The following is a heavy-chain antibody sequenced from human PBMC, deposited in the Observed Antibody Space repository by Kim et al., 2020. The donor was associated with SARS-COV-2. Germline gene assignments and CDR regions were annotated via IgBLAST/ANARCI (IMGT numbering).Heavy chain of an antibody. CDR1: GFTFTEYW. J-gene: IGHJ3*02. CDR3: ARDGRLTPYSPGAFDI. Sequence: GESLRLSCAASGFTFTEYWMHWVRQAPGKGLMWVSRIDTDGSETAYSDSVRGRFTISRDIAKNTLYLQMNSLTAEDTAVYYCARDGRLTPYSPGAFDIWGQGTMVTVS. D-gene: IGHD3-9*01. CDR2: IDTDGSET. V-gene: IGHV3-74*01.